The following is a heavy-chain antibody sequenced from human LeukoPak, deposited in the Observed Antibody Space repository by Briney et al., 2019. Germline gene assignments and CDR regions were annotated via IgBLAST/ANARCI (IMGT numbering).Heavy chain of an antibody. D-gene: IGHD4-17*01. CDR2: ISSSATYI. CDR3: ATWDDYGDYVAFEY. V-gene: IGHV3-21*01. J-gene: IGHJ4*02. CDR1: GFTFSSYT. Sequence: GGSLRLSCAGSGFTFSSYTMNWVRQAPGKGLEWVSSISSSATYIYYVDSVRGRFTISRDDAKNSLFLHMNSLRAEDTAVYYCATWDDYGDYVAFEYWGQGTLVTVSS.